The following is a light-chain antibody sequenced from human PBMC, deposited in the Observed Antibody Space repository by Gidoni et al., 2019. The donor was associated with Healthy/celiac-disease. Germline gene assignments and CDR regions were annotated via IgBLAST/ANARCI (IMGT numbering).Light chain of an antibody. Sequence: DIVMTQSPLSLPVTPGEPASISCRSSQSLLQSNGYKYLDWYLQKPGQSQQLLIYLGSNRASGVPDRFTGSGSGTDFSLEISRVEADDVGVYYCMQTLQTPLTFGQGTRLEIK. V-gene: IGKV2-28*01. CDR3: MQTLQTPLT. CDR1: QSLLQSNGYKY. CDR2: LGS. J-gene: IGKJ5*01.